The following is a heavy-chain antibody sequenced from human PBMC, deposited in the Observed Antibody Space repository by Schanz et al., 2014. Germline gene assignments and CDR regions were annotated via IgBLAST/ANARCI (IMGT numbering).Heavy chain of an antibody. Sequence: EVQLVESGGGLVKPGGSLRLSCAASGFTFSSYSMNWVRQAPGKGLEWVSYISSASSTINYADSVKGRFTISRDNAKNSLFLQMNSLRAEDTGLYFCARGGSGSHYRLDYWGQGTLVTVSS. V-gene: IGHV3-48*01. J-gene: IGHJ4*02. D-gene: IGHD1-26*01. CDR2: ISSASSTI. CDR1: GFTFSSYS. CDR3: ARGGSGSHYRLDY.